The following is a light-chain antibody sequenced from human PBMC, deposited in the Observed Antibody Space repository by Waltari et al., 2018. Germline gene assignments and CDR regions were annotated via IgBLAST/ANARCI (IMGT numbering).Light chain of an antibody. J-gene: IGKJ1*01. Sequence: EIVLTQSPGTLSLSLGERATVSCRASQSVSRALAWYQQKPGQAPRLLIYGASTRATGIPDRVSGSGSGTDFSFTISRLEPDDFAVYYCQHYLKLPVTFGQGTTVE. V-gene: IGKV3-20*01. CDR1: QSVSRA. CDR3: QHYLKLPVT. CDR2: GAS.